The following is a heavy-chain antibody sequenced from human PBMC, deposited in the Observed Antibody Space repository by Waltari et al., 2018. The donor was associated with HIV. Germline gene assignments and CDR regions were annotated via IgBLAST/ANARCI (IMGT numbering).Heavy chain of an antibody. D-gene: IGHD3-16*01. CDR3: ARDLIGPRII. V-gene: IGHV3-48*02. CDR2: LSSSGTTI. CDR1: GFTFSSYS. J-gene: IGHJ4*02. Sequence: EVQLVESGGGLVQPGGSLRLSCAASGFTFSSYSMNWVRQVPGKGLEWVSYLSSSGTTIYYADSVKGRFTISRDNAKNSLYLQMNSLRDEDTAVYYCARDLIGPRIIWGQGTLVTVSS.